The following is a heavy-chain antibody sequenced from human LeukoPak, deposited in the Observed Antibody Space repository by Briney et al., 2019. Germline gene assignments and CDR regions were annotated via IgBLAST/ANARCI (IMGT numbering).Heavy chain of an antibody. CDR1: GGPISSSSYY. V-gene: IGHV4-39*07. CDR3: AKRGNWGFFDY. CDR2: IYYSGST. J-gene: IGHJ4*02. Sequence: SETLSLTCTVSGGPISSSSYYWGWIRQPPGKGLEWIGSIYYSGSTYYNPSLKSRVTISVDTSKNQFSLKLSSVTAADTAVYYCAKRGNWGFFDYWGQGTLVTVSS. D-gene: IGHD7-27*01.